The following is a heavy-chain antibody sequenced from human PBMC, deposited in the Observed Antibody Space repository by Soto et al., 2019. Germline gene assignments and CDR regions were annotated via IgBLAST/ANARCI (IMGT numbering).Heavy chain of an antibody. CDR3: ARDLDYDSSGPYYYGMDV. V-gene: IGHV3-21*01. Sequence: GWSLRLSCAASGFTFSSYSMNWVRQAPGKGLEWVSSISSSSSYIYYADSVKGRFTISRDNAKNSLYLQMNSLRAEDTAVYYCARDLDYDSSGPYYYGMDVWGQGTTVTASS. D-gene: IGHD3-22*01. J-gene: IGHJ6*02. CDR2: ISSSSSYI. CDR1: GFTFSSYS.